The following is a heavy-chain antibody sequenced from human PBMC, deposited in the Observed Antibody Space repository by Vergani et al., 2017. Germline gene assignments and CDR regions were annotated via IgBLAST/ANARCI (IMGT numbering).Heavy chain of an antibody. J-gene: IGHJ6*03. CDR2: IIPIFGTA. D-gene: IGHD5-12*01. Sequence: QVQLVQSGAEVKKPGSSVKVSCKASGGTFSSYAISWVRQAPGQGLEWMGGIIPIFGTANYAQKFQGRVTITADESTSTAYMDLRILSTADTSVYYCATNLDIVATIGPAPYYYYYMDVWGKGTTVTVSS. CDR1: GGTFSSYA. V-gene: IGHV1-69*12. CDR3: ATNLDIVATIGPAPYYYYYMDV.